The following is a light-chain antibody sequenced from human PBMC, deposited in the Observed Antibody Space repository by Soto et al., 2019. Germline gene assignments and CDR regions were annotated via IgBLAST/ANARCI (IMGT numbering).Light chain of an antibody. J-gene: IGLJ3*02. CDR2: LDRSGSY. Sequence: QSVLTQSSSASASLGSSVKLACILSSGHSTYIIAWHQQQPGKAPRFLMTLDRSGSYNRGSGVPDRFSGSSSGADRYLTISNLQFEDEGDYYCETWYSNTHKVFGGGTKVTVL. CDR3: ETWYSNTHKV. V-gene: IGLV4-60*02. CDR1: SGHSTYI.